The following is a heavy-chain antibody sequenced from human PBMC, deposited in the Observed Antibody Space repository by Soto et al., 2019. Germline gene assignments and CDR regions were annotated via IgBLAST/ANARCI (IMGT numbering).Heavy chain of an antibody. CDR1: GFTFSNYA. V-gene: IGHV3-23*01. CDR3: AKMGAYNSGWVGDIDY. CDR2: ITNSGRST. D-gene: IGHD6-19*01. Sequence: EVQLLESGGGLVQPGGSLRLSCAASGFTFSNYAMSWVRQAPGKGLEWVSSITNSGRSTYYADSVKGRFTISRDNSKNTLYLQMNSLTADDTAAYYCAKMGAYNSGWVGDIDYWGQGNLVTVSS. J-gene: IGHJ4*02.